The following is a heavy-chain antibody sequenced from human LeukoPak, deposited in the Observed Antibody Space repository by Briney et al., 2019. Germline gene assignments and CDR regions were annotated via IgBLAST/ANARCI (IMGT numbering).Heavy chain of an antibody. CDR3: ASPPGRTGAFDI. D-gene: IGHD3-10*01. Sequence: GGSLRLSCAASGFTVSSNYMSWVRQAPEKGLEWVSVIYSVGTTYYADSVKGRFTISRDNSKNTLYLQMNSLRAEDTAVHYCASPPGRTGAFDIWGQGTMVTVSS. J-gene: IGHJ3*02. CDR2: IYSVGTT. CDR1: GFTVSSNY. V-gene: IGHV3-53*01.